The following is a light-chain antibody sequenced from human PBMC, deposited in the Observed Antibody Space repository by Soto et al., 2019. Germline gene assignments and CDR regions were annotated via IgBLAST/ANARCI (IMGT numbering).Light chain of an antibody. CDR1: SSDVGGYNY. Sequence: QSALTQPPSASGSPGQSVTISCTGTSSDVGGYNYVSWYQQHPGKAPKLMIYEVNKRPSGVPDRFSGSKSGNTASLTVSGLQSEDEADYYCSSYACSNNHVVSGGGNKLTVL. J-gene: IGLJ2*01. CDR3: SSYACSNNHVV. V-gene: IGLV2-8*01. CDR2: EVN.